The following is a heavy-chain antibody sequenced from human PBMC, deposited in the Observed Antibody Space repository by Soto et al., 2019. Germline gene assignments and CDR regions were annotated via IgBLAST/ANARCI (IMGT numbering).Heavy chain of an antibody. D-gene: IGHD3-9*01. V-gene: IGHV4-34*01. J-gene: IGHJ4*02. CDR3: APVRNFDKLFSL. CDR1: GGSFSNYY. Sequence: SETLSLTCAVYGGSFSNYYWSWIRQPPGKGLEWIGEINQGGSTTYNPSLKSRVTMSLYTSKNQYFLKLNSVTAADTAVYYCAPVRNFDKLFSLWGQGTPVTVSS. CDR2: INQGGST.